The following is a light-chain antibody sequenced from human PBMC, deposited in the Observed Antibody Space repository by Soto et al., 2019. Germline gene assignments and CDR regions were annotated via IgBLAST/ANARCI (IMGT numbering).Light chain of an antibody. CDR3: QQYGSSPRT. J-gene: IGKJ4*01. CDR2: GAS. V-gene: IGKV3-20*01. CDR1: QSVSSSY. Sequence: EIVLTQSPGTLSLSPGESATLXXRASQSVSSSYLAWYQQKPGQAPRXXIYGASSRATGIPDRFSGSGSGTDFTLTISRLEPEDFAVYYCQQYGSSPRTFGGGTKVDIK.